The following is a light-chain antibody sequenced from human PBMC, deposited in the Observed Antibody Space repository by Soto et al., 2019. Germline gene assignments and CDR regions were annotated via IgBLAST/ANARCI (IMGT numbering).Light chain of an antibody. CDR2: GNT. J-gene: IGLJ2*01. Sequence: QSVLTQPPSVSGAPGQRVTISCTGSSSNIGAGFDVHWYQQLPGTAPKLLIYGNTNRPSGVPDRFSGSKSDTSASLAITGLQAEDEADYYCQSYDSRLSVVFGGGTKLTVL. CDR3: QSYDSRLSVV. CDR1: SSNIGAGFD. V-gene: IGLV1-40*01.